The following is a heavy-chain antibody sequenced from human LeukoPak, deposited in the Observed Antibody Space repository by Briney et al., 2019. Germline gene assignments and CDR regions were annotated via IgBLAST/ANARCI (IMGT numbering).Heavy chain of an antibody. Sequence: GGSLRLSCAASGFTFSSYWMHWVRQAPGKALVWVSRINSDGRSTTYADSVKGRFTISRDNAKDTLYLQMNSLRAEDTAVYYCARDIAVARDWGQGTLVTVSS. J-gene: IGHJ4*02. CDR1: GFTFSSYW. D-gene: IGHD6-19*01. CDR3: ARDIAVARD. CDR2: INSDGRST. V-gene: IGHV3-74*01.